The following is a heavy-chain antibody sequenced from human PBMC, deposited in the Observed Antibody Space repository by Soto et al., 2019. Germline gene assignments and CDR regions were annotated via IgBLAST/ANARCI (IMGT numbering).Heavy chain of an antibody. D-gene: IGHD6-13*01. V-gene: IGHV4-4*02. Sequence: SETLSLTCAVSGGAISSSKWWSWVRQPPGKGLEWIGEIYQSGSTNYNPSLESRVRMSVDKSRNQFSLKLTSVSAADTAVYYCARASATIAAAAIFDYWGHGILVTVSS. CDR3: ARASATIAAAAIFDY. CDR2: IYQSGST. CDR1: GGAISSSKW. J-gene: IGHJ4*01.